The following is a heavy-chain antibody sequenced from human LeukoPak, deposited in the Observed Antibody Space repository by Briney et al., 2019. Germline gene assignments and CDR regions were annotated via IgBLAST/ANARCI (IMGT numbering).Heavy chain of an antibody. D-gene: IGHD3-16*01. CDR2: ISYDGSNK. V-gene: IGHV3-30*18. Sequence: GRSLRLSCAASGFTFSSYGMHWVRQAPGKGLEWVAVISYDGSNKYYADSVKGRFTISRDNSKNTLHLQMNSLRVEDTAGYYCAKIEDWGRPSYFDYWGQGTLVTVSS. CDR3: AKIEDWGRPSYFDY. CDR1: GFTFSSYG. J-gene: IGHJ4*02.